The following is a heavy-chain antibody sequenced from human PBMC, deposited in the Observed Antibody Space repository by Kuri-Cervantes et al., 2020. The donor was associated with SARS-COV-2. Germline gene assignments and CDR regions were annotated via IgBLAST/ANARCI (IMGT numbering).Heavy chain of an antibody. CDR1: GFIFSNYG. CDR3: ARVSSGYGFDY. V-gene: IGHV3-33*01. Sequence: GESLKISCAASGFIFSNYGMHRVRQAPGKGLEWVAVIWYDGSNKYYADSVKGRFTISRDDSKNTLYLQMDSLRDDDTAVYYCARVSSGYGFDYWGQGTLVTVAS. CDR2: IWYDGSNK. D-gene: IGHD5-12*01. J-gene: IGHJ4*02.